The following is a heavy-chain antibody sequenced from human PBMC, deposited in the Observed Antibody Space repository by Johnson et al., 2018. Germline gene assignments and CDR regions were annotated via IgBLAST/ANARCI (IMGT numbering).Heavy chain of an antibody. V-gene: IGHV3-23*04. CDR1: GFTFSLSA. D-gene: IGHD4-17*01. CDR2: ISGSGLNT. Sequence: VQLVQSGGGLVQPGGSLRLSCEASGFTFSLSAMSWVRQAPGKGLEWVSAISGSGLNTYYADSVKGRFSISRDNSKNTLYLQMNSLRAEDTAIYFCAKELKDDNRDTVCVDLWGRGTLVTVSS. CDR3: AKELKDDNRDTVCVDL. J-gene: IGHJ2*01.